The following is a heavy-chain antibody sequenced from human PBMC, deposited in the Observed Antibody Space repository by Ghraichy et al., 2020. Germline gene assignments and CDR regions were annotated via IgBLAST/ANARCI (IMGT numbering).Heavy chain of an antibody. CDR3: ARDLGEVLKPYYYYGMDV. CDR1: GYTFTSYY. CDR2: INPSGGST. D-gene: IGHD3-10*01. V-gene: IGHV1-46*01. Sequence: ASVKVSCKASGYTFTSYYMHWVRQAPGQGLEWMGIINPSGGSTSYAQKFQGRVTMTRDTSTSTVYMELSSLRSEDTAVYYCARDLGEVLKPYYYYGMDVWGQGTTVTVSS. J-gene: IGHJ6*02.